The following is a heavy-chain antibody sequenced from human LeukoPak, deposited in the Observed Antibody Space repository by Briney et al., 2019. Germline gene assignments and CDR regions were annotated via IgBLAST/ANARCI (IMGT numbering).Heavy chain of an antibody. CDR1: GFTFSSYE. CDR2: ISSGSTI. Sequence: PGGSLRLSRAASGFTFSSYEMNSVRQAPGKGLEWVSYISSGSTIYDADSVKGRFTISRDNAKNSLYLQMNSLRAEDTAVYYCARDDYYDRSGYYNSIEYWGQGTLVTVSS. J-gene: IGHJ4*02. CDR3: ARDDYYDRSGYYNSIEY. V-gene: IGHV3-48*03. D-gene: IGHD3-22*01.